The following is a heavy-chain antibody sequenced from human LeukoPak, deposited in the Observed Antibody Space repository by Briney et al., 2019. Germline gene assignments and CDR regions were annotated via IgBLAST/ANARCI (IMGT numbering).Heavy chain of an antibody. Sequence: GASVKVSCKASGGTFSSYAIRWVRQAPGQGLEWMGGIIPIFGTANYAQKFQGRVTITTDESTSTAYMELSSLRSEDTAVYYCASRIAARFPDAFDIWGQGTMVTVSS. V-gene: IGHV1-69*05. J-gene: IGHJ3*02. D-gene: IGHD6-6*01. CDR3: ASRIAARFPDAFDI. CDR2: IIPIFGTA. CDR1: GGTFSSYA.